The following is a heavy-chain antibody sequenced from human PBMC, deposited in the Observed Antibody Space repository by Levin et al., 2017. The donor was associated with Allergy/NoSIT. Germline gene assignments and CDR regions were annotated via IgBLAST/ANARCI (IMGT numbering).Heavy chain of an antibody. CDR2: IYYSGST. CDR1: GGSISSYY. CDR3: ARPAEWELPWYFDL. V-gene: IGHV4-59*08. Sequence: SETLSLTCTVSGGSISSYYWSWIRQPPGKGLEWIGYIYYSGSTNYNPSLKSRVTISVDTSKNQFSLKLSSVTAADTAVYYCARPAEWELPWYFDLWGRGTLVTVSS. D-gene: IGHD1-26*01. J-gene: IGHJ2*01.